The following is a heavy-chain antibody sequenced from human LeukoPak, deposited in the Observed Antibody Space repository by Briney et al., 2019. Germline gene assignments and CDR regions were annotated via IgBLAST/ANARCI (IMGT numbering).Heavy chain of an antibody. D-gene: IGHD3-22*01. Sequence: GGSLRLSCAASGFTFISYNMNWVRQAPGKGLEWVSSISSSSSSYKYYADSVKGRFTVSRDNAKNSLYLQMNSLRAEDTAVYYCAREKNYYDSSGYYRYFDYWVQGTLVTVSS. J-gene: IGHJ4*02. CDR1: GFTFISYN. CDR3: AREKNYYDSSGYYRYFDY. CDR2: ISSSSSSYK. V-gene: IGHV3-21*04.